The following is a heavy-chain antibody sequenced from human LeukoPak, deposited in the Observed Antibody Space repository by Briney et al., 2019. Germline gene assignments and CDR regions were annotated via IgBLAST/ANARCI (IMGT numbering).Heavy chain of an antibody. CDR3: ARDQEYSSSSWDWFDP. D-gene: IGHD6-6*01. CDR1: GFTFSSYS. Sequence: GGSLRLSCAAPGFTFSSYSMNWVRQAPGKGLEWVSSISTSSSYIYYADSVKGRFTISRDNAKNSLYLQMNSLRAEDTAVYYCARDQEYSSSSWDWFDPWGQGTLVTVSS. CDR2: ISTSSSYI. J-gene: IGHJ5*02. V-gene: IGHV3-21*01.